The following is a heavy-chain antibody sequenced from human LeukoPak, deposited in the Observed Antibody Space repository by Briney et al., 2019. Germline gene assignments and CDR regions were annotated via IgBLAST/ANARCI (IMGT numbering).Heavy chain of an antibody. V-gene: IGHV4-30-2*01. D-gene: IGHD1-26*01. CDR1: GGSISSGGYY. CDR2: IYHSGST. Sequence: SETLSLTCTVSGGSISSGGYYWSWIRQPPGKGLEWIGYIYHSGSTYYNPSLKSRVTISVDRSKNQFSLKLSSVTAADTAVYYCASNSGSYYYYYMDVWGKGTTVTVSS. CDR3: ASNSGSYYYYYMDV. J-gene: IGHJ6*03.